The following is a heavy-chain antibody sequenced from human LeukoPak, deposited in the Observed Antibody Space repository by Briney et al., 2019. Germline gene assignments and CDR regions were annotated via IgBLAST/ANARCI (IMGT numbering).Heavy chain of an antibody. Sequence: PSETLSLTCAVYGGSFSGYYWSWIRQPPGKGLEWIGEINHSGSTNYNPSLKSRVTISVDTSKNQFSLKLSSVTAADTAAYYCARPSPDCSSTSCSPVWGQGTLVTVSS. CDR3: ARPSPDCSSTSCSPV. V-gene: IGHV4-34*01. D-gene: IGHD2-2*01. CDR1: GGSFSGYY. CDR2: INHSGST. J-gene: IGHJ4*02.